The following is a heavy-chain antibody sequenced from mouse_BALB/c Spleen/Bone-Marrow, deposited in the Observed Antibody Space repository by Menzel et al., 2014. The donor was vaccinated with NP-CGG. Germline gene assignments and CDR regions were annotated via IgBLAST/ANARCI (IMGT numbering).Heavy chain of an antibody. CDR1: GFNIKDTY. D-gene: IGHD2-14*01. Sequence: EVKLQESGAELVKPGASVKLSCTASGFNIKDTYMHWVKQRPEQGLEWIGRIDPANGYTKYNPKFQGKATITEDTSSNTTYQQLSRLTYEDTTVYYCARLGYRYGYWFFDVWGAGTTVTVSS. V-gene: IGHV14-3*02. CDR2: IDPANGYT. J-gene: IGHJ1*01. CDR3: ARLGYRYGYWFFDV.